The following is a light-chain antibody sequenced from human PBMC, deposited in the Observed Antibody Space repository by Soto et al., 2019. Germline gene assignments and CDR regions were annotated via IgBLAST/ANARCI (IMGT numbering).Light chain of an antibody. Sequence: DIQMTQSPSSLSASVGDRVTITCRARQSISTYVNWYQQKPGKAPKLLIYAASSLQSGVPSRFSGSGSGTDFTLTISSLQPEDFATYYCQQSYNTPWTFGQGTKVEIK. J-gene: IGKJ1*01. CDR2: AAS. CDR3: QQSYNTPWT. CDR1: QSISTY. V-gene: IGKV1-39*01.